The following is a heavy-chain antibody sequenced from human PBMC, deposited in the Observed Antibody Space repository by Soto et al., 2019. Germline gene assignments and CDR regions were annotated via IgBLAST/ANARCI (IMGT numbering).Heavy chain of an antibody. CDR3: VKGGGRSGGSCCNWFDP. D-gene: IGHD2-15*01. Sequence: QVQLVESGGGVVQPGRSLRLSCAASGFTFSSYGMHWVRQAPGKGLEWVAVISYDGSNKYYADSVKGRFTISRDNSKNTLYLQMNSMRAEDTAVYYCVKGGGRSGGSCCNWFDPWGQGTLVTVSS. CDR2: ISYDGSNK. CDR1: GFTFSSYG. V-gene: IGHV3-30*18. J-gene: IGHJ5*02.